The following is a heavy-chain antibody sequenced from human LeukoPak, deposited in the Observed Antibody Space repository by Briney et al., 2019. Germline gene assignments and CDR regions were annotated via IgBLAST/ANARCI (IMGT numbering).Heavy chain of an antibody. CDR1: GFTFSRYG. D-gene: IGHD3-22*01. Sequence: GRSLRLSCAASGFTFSRYGMHWVRQAPGKGLEWVAVISYDGSNKYYADSVKGRFTISRDNSKNTLYLQMNSLRAEDTAVYYCAKPHYYDSSGYYYEDYWGQGTLVTVSS. CDR3: AKPHYYDSSGYYYEDY. J-gene: IGHJ4*02. V-gene: IGHV3-30*18. CDR2: ISYDGSNK.